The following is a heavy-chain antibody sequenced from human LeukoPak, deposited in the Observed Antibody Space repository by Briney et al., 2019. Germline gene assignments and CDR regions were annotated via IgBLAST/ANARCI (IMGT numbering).Heavy chain of an antibody. J-gene: IGHJ3*02. CDR2: FYDSGST. CDR3: ARRPLSLARGYSYGYIAFDI. CDR1: GGSIRSRNYY. V-gene: IGHV4-39*01. D-gene: IGHD5-18*01. Sequence: SETLSLTCTVSGGSIRSRNYYWDWIRQPPGKGLEWIGNFYDSGSTYYNPSLKSRVTISGDTSKNQFSLKLTSVTAADTAVYYCARRPLSLARGYSYGYIAFDIWGQGTMVTVSS.